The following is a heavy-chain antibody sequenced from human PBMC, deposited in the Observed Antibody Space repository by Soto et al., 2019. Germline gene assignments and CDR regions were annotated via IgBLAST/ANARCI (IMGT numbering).Heavy chain of an antibody. V-gene: IGHV4-59*08. CDR1: GGSISSYY. D-gene: IGHD3-3*01. J-gene: IGHJ4*02. CDR2: IYYSGST. CDR3: ARLIPLDDFWSDHYFDY. Sequence: QVQLQESGPGLVKPSETLSRTCTVSGGSISSYYWSWIRQPPGKGLEWIGYIYYSGSTNYNPSLKSRVTISVDTSKNQFSLKLSSVTAADTAVYYCARLIPLDDFWSDHYFDYWGQGTLVTVSS.